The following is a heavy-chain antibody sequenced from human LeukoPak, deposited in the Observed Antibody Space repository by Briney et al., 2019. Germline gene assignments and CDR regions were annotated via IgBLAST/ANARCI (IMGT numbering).Heavy chain of an antibody. CDR1: GFTFSSYW. Sequence: GGSLRLSCAASGFTFSSYWMHWVRQAPGKGLVWVSRINSDGSSTSYADSVTGRFTISRDNAKNTLYLQMNSLRAEDTAVYYCARDTLYGSGPLPQFVPWGQGTLVTASS. CDR2: INSDGSST. J-gene: IGHJ5*02. D-gene: IGHD6-19*01. CDR3: ARDTLYGSGPLPQFVP. V-gene: IGHV3-74*01.